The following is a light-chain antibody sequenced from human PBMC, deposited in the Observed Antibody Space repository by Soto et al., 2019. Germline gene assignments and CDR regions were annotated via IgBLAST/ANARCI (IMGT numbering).Light chain of an antibody. J-gene: IGKJ1*01. V-gene: IGKV1-8*01. Sequence: AIRMTQSPSSLSASTGDRVAITCRASQDIGSFLAWYQQKPGKAPKLLIYDASTLQSGVPSRFGGSGSGTDFTLTISSLQSEDFATYYCQQSYSTPRTFGQGTKVDIK. CDR2: DAS. CDR1: QDIGSF. CDR3: QQSYSTPRT.